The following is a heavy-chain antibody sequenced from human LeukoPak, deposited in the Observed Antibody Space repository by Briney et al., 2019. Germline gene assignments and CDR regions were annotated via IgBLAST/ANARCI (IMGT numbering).Heavy chain of an antibody. J-gene: IGHJ4*02. V-gene: IGHV3-23*01. CDR1: GFTFSSYA. Sequence: GGSLRLSCAASGFTFSSYAMSWVRQAPGKGLEWVSAISGSGGSTYYADSVEGRFTTSRDNSKNTLYLQMNSLRAEDTAVYYCAKSLGNYYDSSGYYSVDYWGQGTLVTVSS. CDR2: ISGSGGST. CDR3: AKSLGNYYDSSGYYSVDY. D-gene: IGHD3-22*01.